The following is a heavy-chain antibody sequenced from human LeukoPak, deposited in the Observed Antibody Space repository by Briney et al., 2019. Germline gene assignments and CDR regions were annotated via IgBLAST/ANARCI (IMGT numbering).Heavy chain of an antibody. CDR2: IKQDGSEK. D-gene: IGHD5-12*01. CDR1: GFTFSSYW. J-gene: IGHJ4*02. Sequence: GGSLRLSCAASGFTFSSYWMSWVRQAPGKGLEWVANIKQDGSEKYYVDSVKGRFTISRDNAKNSLYLQMNSLRAEDTAVYYFAKGGYSGYDAMGYWGQGTLVTVSS. CDR3: AKGGYSGYDAMGY. V-gene: IGHV3-7*01.